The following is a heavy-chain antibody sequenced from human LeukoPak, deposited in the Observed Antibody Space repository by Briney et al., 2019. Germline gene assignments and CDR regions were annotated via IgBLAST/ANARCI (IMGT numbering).Heavy chain of an antibody. CDR3: ARQNSGYDSYFDY. Sequence: GESLKISCQASGYSLTNYFMAWVRQTPGKGLEWMGVIYAGTSDIRYSPSFQGQVSISADKSSNTAYLHWTSLKASDTAMYYCARQNSGYDSYFDYWGQGTLVTVSS. CDR1: GYSLTNYF. J-gene: IGHJ4*02. CDR2: IYAGTSDI. D-gene: IGHD5-12*01. V-gene: IGHV5-51*01.